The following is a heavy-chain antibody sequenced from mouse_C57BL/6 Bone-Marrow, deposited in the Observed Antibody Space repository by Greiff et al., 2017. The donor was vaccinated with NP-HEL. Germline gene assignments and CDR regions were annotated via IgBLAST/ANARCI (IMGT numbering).Heavy chain of an antibody. V-gene: IGHV5-4*01. CDR3: ARDFYYGFDV. CDR2: ISDGGSYT. Sequence: EVKLMESGGGLVKPGGSLKLSCAASGFTFSSYAMSWVRQTPEKRLEWVATISDGGSYTYYPDNVKGRFTISRDNAKNNLYLQMSHLKSEDTAMYYCARDFYYGFDVWGTGTTVTVSS. J-gene: IGHJ1*03. D-gene: IGHD1-1*01. CDR1: GFTFSSYA.